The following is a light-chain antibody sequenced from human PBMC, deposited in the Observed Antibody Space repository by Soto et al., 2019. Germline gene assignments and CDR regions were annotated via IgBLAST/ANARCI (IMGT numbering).Light chain of an antibody. J-gene: IGLJ3*02. CDR2: EVR. Sequence: QSVLTQPASVSGSPGQSLTIACTGTNRDVGSYNLVSWYQQRPGEAPKLIISEVRNRPSGISYRFTGSKSGNTASLTISGLQAEDEADYYCSSYTTTSTLVFGGGTKVTVL. V-gene: IGLV2-14*01. CDR1: NRDVGSYNL. CDR3: SSYTTTSTLV.